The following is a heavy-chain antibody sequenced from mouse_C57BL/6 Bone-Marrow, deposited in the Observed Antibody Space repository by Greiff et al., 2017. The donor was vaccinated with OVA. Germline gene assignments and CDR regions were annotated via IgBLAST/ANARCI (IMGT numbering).Heavy chain of an antibody. CDR3: ARSLRHFDD. Sequence: QVQLKQSGAELVRPGASVKLSCKASGYTFPDYYINWVKQRPGQGLEWIARIYPGSGNTYYNEKFKGKATLTAEKSSSTAYMQLSSLTSEDSAVYFCARSLRHFDDWGQGTTLTVSS. CDR1: GYTFPDYY. J-gene: IGHJ2*01. CDR2: IYPGSGNT. V-gene: IGHV1-76*01. D-gene: IGHD2-12*01.